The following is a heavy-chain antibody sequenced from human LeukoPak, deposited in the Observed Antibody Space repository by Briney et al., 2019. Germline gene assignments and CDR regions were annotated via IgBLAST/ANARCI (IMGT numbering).Heavy chain of an antibody. Sequence: SETLSLTCTVSDDSISSYYWSWIRQPAGKGLEWIGRIYTSGSSNYNPSLKSRVTMSVDTSKSQFSLNLSSVTAADTAVYYCARSSAVQSAAPFDYWGQGTLITVSS. CDR2: IYTSGSS. CDR1: DDSISSYY. V-gene: IGHV4-4*07. CDR3: ARSSAVQSAAPFDY. J-gene: IGHJ4*02. D-gene: IGHD6-25*01.